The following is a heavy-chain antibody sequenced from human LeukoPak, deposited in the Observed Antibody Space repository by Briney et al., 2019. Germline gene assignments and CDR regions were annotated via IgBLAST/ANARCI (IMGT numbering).Heavy chain of an antibody. CDR2: INWNDSSI. D-gene: IGHD6-13*01. CDR3: ARDPGIAAAEDDY. J-gene: IGHJ4*02. Sequence: WIRQPPGKGLESVVGINWNDSSIGYADSVKGRFTISRDDAKNSLYRQMNSLRAEDTALYYCARDPGIAAAEDDYWGQGTLVTVSS. V-gene: IGHV3-20*03.